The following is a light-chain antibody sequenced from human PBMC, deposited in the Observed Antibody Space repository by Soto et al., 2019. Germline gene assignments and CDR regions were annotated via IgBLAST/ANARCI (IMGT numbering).Light chain of an antibody. CDR2: EVS. CDR3: SSFADGFNVV. J-gene: IGLJ2*01. V-gene: IGLV2-14*01. Sequence: QSVLTQPASVSGSPGQSITISCTGTSNDIGGYNYVSWLQQHPGEAPKLIIYEVSNRPSGVSNRFSGSKSGNTASLTITGLQPEDEAEYFCSSFADGFNVVFGGGTKLTVL. CDR1: SNDIGGYNY.